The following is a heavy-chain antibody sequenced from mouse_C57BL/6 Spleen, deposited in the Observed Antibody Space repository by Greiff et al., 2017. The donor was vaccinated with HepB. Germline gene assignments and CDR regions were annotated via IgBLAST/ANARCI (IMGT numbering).Heavy chain of an antibody. CDR1: GYTFTSYW. Sequence: QVQLQQPGAELVKPGASVKMSCKASGYTFTSYWITWVKQRPGQGLEWIGDIYPGSGSTNYNEKFKSKATLTVDTSSSTAYMQLSSLTSEDSAVYYCARYYGSRYVQDYYAMDYWGQGTSVTVSS. CDR3: ARYYGSRYVQDYYAMDY. CDR2: IYPGSGST. V-gene: IGHV1-55*01. J-gene: IGHJ4*01. D-gene: IGHD1-1*01.